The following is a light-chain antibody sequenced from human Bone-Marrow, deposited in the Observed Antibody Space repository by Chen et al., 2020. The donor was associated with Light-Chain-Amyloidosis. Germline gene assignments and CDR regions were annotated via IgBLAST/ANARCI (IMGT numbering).Light chain of an antibody. V-gene: IGKV3-11*01. CDR2: DAS. J-gene: IGKJ4*01. Sequence: EVVLTQSPATLSLAPGERDTLSCRASQTISTHLGWYQQKPGQVPRLLIYDASTRATGIPARFSGSGSVTDFTLSISSLEAEDFAVYYCQHRGGWPPLSFGGGTKIEIK. CDR1: QTISTH. CDR3: QHRGGWPPLS.